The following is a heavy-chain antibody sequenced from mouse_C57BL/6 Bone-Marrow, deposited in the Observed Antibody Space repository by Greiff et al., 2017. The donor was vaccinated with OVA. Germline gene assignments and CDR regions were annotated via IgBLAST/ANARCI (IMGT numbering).Heavy chain of an antibody. CDR2: ISNLAYSI. J-gene: IGHJ4*01. V-gene: IGHV5-15*01. CDR1: GFTFSDYG. D-gene: IGHD1-1*01. Sequence: EVQGVESGGGLVQPGGSLKLSCAASGFTFSDYGMAWVRQAPRKGPEWVAFISNLAYSIYYADTVTGRFTISREHAKNTLYLEMSSLRSEDTAMYYCARQGCYYYGSSSYAMDYWGQGTSVTVSS. CDR3: ARQGCYYYGSSSYAMDY.